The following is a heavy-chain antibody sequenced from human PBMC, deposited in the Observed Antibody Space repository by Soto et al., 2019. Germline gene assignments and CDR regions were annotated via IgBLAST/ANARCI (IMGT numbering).Heavy chain of an antibody. J-gene: IGHJ4*02. Sequence: QVQLVQSGGEVKKPGASVTVSCKASGYTFINYHITWLRQAPGQGLEWMAWINTYNRMTDYAQRFQGRVTMTRDTSTRTAYMELRNLGSDDTAVYFCAKSPRGEMATDWGQGTLVTVSS. D-gene: IGHD5-12*01. V-gene: IGHV1-18*01. CDR3: AKSPRGEMATD. CDR1: GYTFINYH. CDR2: INTYNRMT.